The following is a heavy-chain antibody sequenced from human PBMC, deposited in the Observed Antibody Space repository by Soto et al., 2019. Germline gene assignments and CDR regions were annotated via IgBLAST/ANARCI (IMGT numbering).Heavy chain of an antibody. CDR2: ISPGSRYP. Sequence: QVQLVESGGGLVPPGGSLRLSCAGSGFTFGDSYMSWIRQAPGKGLEWLSYISPGSRYPAYADSVKGRFTISRDNARRSLFLQMTSLTAEDTAMYYCVRGGGGGLFDPCGQGTMVTVSS. CDR1: GFTFGDSY. J-gene: IGHJ5*02. D-gene: IGHD2-15*01. CDR3: VRGGGGGLFDP. V-gene: IGHV3-11*06.